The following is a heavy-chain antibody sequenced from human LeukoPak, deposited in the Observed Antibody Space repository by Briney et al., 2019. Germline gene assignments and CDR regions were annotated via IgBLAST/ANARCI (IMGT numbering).Heavy chain of an antibody. CDR2: ISSSSSYI. CDR3: ARGQASDFDY. J-gene: IGHJ4*02. V-gene: IGHV3-21*01. Sequence: GGSLRLSCAASGFTFSSYSMNWVRQAPGKGLEWVSSISSSSSYIHYADSVKGRFTISRDNAKNSLYLQMNSLRAEDTAVYYCARGQASDFDYWGQGTLVTVSS. CDR1: GFTFSSYS.